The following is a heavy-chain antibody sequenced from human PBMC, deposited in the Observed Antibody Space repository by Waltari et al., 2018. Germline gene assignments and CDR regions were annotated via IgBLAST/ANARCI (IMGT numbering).Heavy chain of an antibody. CDR1: GFTVSSNY. J-gene: IGHJ6*02. CDR2: IYSGGST. Sequence: EVRLVESGGGLIQPGGSLRLSCAASGFTVSSNYMSWVRQAPGKGLEWVSVIYSGGSTYYADSVKGRFTISRDNSKNTLYLQMNSLRAEDTAVYYCARTHSSGWYYYGMDVWGQGTTVTVSS. CDR3: ARTHSSGWYYYGMDV. V-gene: IGHV3-53*01. D-gene: IGHD6-19*01.